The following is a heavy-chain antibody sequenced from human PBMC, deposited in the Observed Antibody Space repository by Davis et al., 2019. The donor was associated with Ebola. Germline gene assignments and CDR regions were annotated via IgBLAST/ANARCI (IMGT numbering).Heavy chain of an antibody. CDR3: ARERDRVATILYYYGMDV. J-gene: IGHJ6*02. CDR2: ISAYNGNT. CDR1: GGTFSSYA. Sequence: ASVKVSCKASGGTFSSYAISWVRQAPGQGLEWMGWISAYNGNTNYAQKLQGRVTMTTDTSTSTAYMELRSLRSDDTAVYYCARERDRVATILYYYGMDVWGQGTTVTVSS. V-gene: IGHV1-18*01. D-gene: IGHD5-12*01.